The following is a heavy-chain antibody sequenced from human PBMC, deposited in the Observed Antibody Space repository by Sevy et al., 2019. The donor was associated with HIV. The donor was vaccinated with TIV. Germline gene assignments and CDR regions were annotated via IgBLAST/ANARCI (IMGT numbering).Heavy chain of an antibody. CDR1: GFAYSGYG. CDR2: IWYDGSNK. CDR3: ASESIAVAGIGYYFDS. D-gene: IGHD6-19*01. V-gene: IGHV3-33*04. Sequence: GGYLRLSCAAFGFAYSGYGMHWVRQAPGKGLERVAVIWYDGSNKEYADSVKGRFTISRDNSKTTLYLQMNSLRAEDTAVYYCASESIAVAGIGYYFDSWGQGTLVTVSS. J-gene: IGHJ4*02.